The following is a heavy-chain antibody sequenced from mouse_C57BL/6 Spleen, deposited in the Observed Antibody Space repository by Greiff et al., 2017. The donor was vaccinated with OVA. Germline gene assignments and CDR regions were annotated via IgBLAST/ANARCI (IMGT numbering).Heavy chain of an antibody. CDR2: INPGSGGT. V-gene: IGHV1-54*01. D-gene: IGHD3-1*01. CDR1: GYAFTNYL. Sequence: VQLQQSGAELVRPGTSVKVSCKASGYAFTNYLIEWVKQRPGQGLEWIGVINPGSGGTNYNEKFKGKATLTADKSSSTAYMQLSSLTSEDSAVYFCALGRPGDYAMDYWGQGTSVTVSS. CDR3: ALGRPGDYAMDY. J-gene: IGHJ4*01.